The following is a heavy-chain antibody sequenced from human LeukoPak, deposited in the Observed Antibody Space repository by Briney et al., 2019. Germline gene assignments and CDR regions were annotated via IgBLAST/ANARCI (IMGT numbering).Heavy chain of an antibody. CDR1: GGSISSGDYY. V-gene: IGHV4-30-4*08. Sequence: SQTLSLTCTVSGGSISSGDYYWSWIRQPPGKGLEWIGYIYHSGSTYYNPSLKSRVTISVDTSKNQYSLKLSSVTAADTAVYYCARAQLRNFDYWGQGTLVTVSS. CDR3: ARAQLRNFDY. CDR2: IYHSGST. J-gene: IGHJ4*02. D-gene: IGHD1-7*01.